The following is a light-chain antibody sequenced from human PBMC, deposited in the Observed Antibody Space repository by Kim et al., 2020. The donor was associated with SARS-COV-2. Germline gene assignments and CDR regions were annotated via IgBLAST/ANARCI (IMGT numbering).Light chain of an antibody. CDR2: YDS. CDR3: QVWDSSSDHVV. J-gene: IGLJ2*01. CDR1: NIGSKS. V-gene: IGLV3-21*04. Sequence: APGKTARITCGGNNIGSKSVHWYQQEPGQAPVLVIYYDSDRPSGIPERFSGSNSGNTDTLTISRVEAGDEADYYCQVWDSSSDHVVFGGGTQLTVL.